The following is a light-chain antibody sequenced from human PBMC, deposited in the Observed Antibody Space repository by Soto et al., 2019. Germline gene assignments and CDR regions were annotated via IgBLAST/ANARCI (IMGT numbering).Light chain of an antibody. J-gene: IGKJ1*01. CDR3: QQYNSPWT. Sequence: QMTQSPSTLSASVGDRVTITCRASQSISSWLAWYQQKPGKAPKLLIYDASSLESGVPSRFSGSGSGTEFTLTISSLQPDDFATYYCQQYNSPWTFGQGTKV. V-gene: IGKV1-5*01. CDR1: QSISSW. CDR2: DAS.